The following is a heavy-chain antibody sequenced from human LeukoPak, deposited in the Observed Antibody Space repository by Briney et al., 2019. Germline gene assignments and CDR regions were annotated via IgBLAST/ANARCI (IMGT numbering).Heavy chain of an antibody. D-gene: IGHD2-2*01. CDR1: GGSISSSSYY. J-gene: IGHJ3*02. CDR3: ARPHCSSTSCYAGDDAFDI. V-gene: IGHV4-39*01. Sequence: SETLSLTCTASGGSISSSSYYWGWIRQPPGKGLEWIGSIYYSGSTYYNPSLKSGITISVDTSKNQFSLKLSSVTAADTAVYYWARPHCSSTSCYAGDDAFDIWGQGTMVTVSS. CDR2: IYYSGST.